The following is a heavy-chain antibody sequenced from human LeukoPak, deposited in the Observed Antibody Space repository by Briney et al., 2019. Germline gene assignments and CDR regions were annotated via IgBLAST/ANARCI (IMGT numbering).Heavy chain of an antibody. CDR2: ISPYNGNT. Sequence: GASVKVSCKASGYTFTSYGISWVRQAPGQGLEWMGWISPYNGNTNYAQKLKGRVTMTTDTSTTTAYMELRSLRSDDTAVYYCAREMATIVNQFDYWGQGTLVTVSS. V-gene: IGHV1-18*01. CDR3: AREMATIVNQFDY. CDR1: GYTFTSYG. J-gene: IGHJ4*02. D-gene: IGHD5-24*01.